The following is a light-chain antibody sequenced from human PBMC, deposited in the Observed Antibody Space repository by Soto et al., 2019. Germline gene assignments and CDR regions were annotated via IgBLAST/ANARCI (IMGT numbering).Light chain of an antibody. Sequence: EIVLTQSPLSLPVTPGEPSSISCRSSRIILGSRGYDNLNGCLQQPGQSPQILIYLGSSRASGVPDRCSGSRAGTDFTLTIISLQPEDYATYFCQQRYSMPYVFGPGTKVDIK. V-gene: IGKV2-28*01. J-gene: IGKJ2*01. CDR2: LGS. CDR1: RIILGSRGYDN. CDR3: QQRYSMPYV.